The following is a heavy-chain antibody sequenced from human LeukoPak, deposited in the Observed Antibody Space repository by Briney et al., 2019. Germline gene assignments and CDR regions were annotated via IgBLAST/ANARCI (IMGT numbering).Heavy chain of an antibody. CDR1: GFTFSNAW. CDR2: VKSKSGGGTT. D-gene: IGHD2/OR15-2a*01. Sequence: GGALRLSCTASGFTFSNAWVTWVRQAPGRGLEWVGRVKSKSGGGTTDYAAPVKGRFTISRDDSRNTLYLQMNSLKTEDTAVYYCTTVEYGAFYIWGQGTMVTVSS. J-gene: IGHJ3*02. CDR3: TTVEYGAFYI. V-gene: IGHV3-15*01.